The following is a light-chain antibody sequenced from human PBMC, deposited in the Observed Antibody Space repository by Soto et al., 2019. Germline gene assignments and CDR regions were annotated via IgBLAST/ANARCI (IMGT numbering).Light chain of an antibody. Sequence: EIVLTQSPGTLSLSPGERATLSCRASRSISSTYLAWYQQKPGQAPRLLIYGASSRATGIPDRFSGSGSGPDFTLTISRLEPDDFAVYYCQPYGGSPPYTFGQGTKLEIK. J-gene: IGKJ2*01. CDR3: QPYGGSPPYT. CDR2: GAS. CDR1: RSISSTY. V-gene: IGKV3-20*01.